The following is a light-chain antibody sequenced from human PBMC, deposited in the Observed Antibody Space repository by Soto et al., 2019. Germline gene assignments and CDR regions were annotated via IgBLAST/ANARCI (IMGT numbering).Light chain of an antibody. CDR3: QKYTTAPWT. Sequence: DIQMTQSPSSLSASVGDRVTITCRASQVINNFLAWYQQKPGKVPKLLIYAASTLQSGVPSRFSGSGSGTDFTLTISSLQPEDGATYYCQKYTTAPWTFGQGTKVEIK. V-gene: IGKV1-27*01. J-gene: IGKJ1*01. CDR2: AAS. CDR1: QVINNF.